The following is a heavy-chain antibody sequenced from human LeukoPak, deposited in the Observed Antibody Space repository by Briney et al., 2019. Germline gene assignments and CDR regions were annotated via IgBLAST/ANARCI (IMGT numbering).Heavy chain of an antibody. CDR1: GGPISSSSYY. J-gene: IGHJ4*02. CDR2: IYYSGST. V-gene: IGHV4-39*01. CDR3: ASLYSGSYPHY. Sequence: SETLSLTCTVSGGPISSSSYYWGWIRQPPGKGLEWIGSIYYSGSTYYNPSLKSRVTISVDTSKNQFSLKLSSVTAADTAVYYCASLYSGSYPHYWGQGTLVTVSS. D-gene: IGHD1-26*01.